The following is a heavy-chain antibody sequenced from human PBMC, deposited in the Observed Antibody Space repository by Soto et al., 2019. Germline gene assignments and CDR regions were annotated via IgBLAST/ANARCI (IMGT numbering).Heavy chain of an antibody. CDR2: ISYDGSNK. D-gene: IGHD2-8*01. J-gene: IGHJ6*01. CDR1: GFTFSSYA. Sequence: QVQLVESGGGVVQPGRSLRLSCAASGFTFSSYAMHWVRQAPGKGLEWVAVISYDGSNKYYADSVKGRFTISRDNSKNTLYLQMNSLRAEDTAVYYCAREWQCTNGVCLVSSYYYYYGMDVW. V-gene: IGHV3-30-3*01. CDR3: AREWQCTNGVCLVSSYYYYYGMDV.